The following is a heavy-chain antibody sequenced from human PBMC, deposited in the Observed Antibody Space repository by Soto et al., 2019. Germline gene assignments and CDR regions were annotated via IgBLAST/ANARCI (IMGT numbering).Heavy chain of an antibody. Sequence: ASVKVSCKASGGTFSSYAICWVRQAPGQGLEWMGGIIPIFGTANYAQKFQGRVTITADESTSTAYMELSSLRSEDTAVYYCARTVTIFGVVTVYSCTDVWCPG. J-gene: IGHJ6*02. CDR3: ARTVTIFGVVTVYSCTDV. CDR2: IIPIFGTA. D-gene: IGHD3-3*01. V-gene: IGHV1-69*13. CDR1: GGTFSSYA.